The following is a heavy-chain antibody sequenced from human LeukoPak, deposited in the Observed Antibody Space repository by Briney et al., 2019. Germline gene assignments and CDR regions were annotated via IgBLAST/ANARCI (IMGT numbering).Heavy chain of an antibody. Sequence: PGGSLRLSCAASGFTFSSYAMSWVRQAPGKGLEWVSAISGSGGSTYYADSVKGRFTISRDNSKNTLYLQMSSLRAEDTAVYYCAKDPYDTPYYFDYWGQGTLVTVSS. V-gene: IGHV3-23*01. CDR1: GFTFSSYA. CDR3: AKDPYDTPYYFDY. D-gene: IGHD3-9*01. CDR2: ISGSGGST. J-gene: IGHJ4*02.